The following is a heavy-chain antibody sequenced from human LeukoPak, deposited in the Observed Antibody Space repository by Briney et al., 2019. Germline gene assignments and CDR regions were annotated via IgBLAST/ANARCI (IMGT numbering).Heavy chain of an antibody. Sequence: GSLRLSCAASGFTFSSYAMHWVRQAPGKGLEWVAVISYDGSNKYYADSVKGRFTISRDNSKNTLSLQMNSLRAEDTAVYYCARWNGYGDYWGQGTLVTVSS. V-gene: IGHV3-30*04. CDR2: ISYDGSNK. CDR1: GFTFSSYA. CDR3: ARWNGYGDY. D-gene: IGHD5-18*01. J-gene: IGHJ4*02.